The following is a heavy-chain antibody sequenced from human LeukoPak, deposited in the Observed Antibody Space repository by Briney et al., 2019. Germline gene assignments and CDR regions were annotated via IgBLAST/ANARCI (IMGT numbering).Heavy chain of an antibody. Sequence: GGSLRLSCAASGFTFSQYSMNWVRQAPGKGLEWVSHIRSSSETFYADSVKGRFTISRDNARNSLYLQMNNLRGEDTAIYYCARDAGNSGYGCDLWGQGTLVTVSS. CDR2: IRSSSET. J-gene: IGHJ5*02. V-gene: IGHV3-48*01. CDR1: GFTFSQYS. D-gene: IGHD5-12*01. CDR3: ARDAGNSGYGCDL.